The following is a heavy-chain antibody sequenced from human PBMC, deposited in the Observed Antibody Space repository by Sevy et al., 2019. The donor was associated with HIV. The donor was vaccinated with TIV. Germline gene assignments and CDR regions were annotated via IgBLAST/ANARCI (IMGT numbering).Heavy chain of an antibody. CDR1: GFTFSKYS. Sequence: GGSLRLSCAASGFTFSKYSMSWVRQPPGKGLEWVSTLSFGCGEINHADSVKGRFTISRDNSKNSWYLQMNNRRAEDTAVYYCAREGCTKPHDYWGQGTLVTVSS. CDR2: LSFGCGEI. CDR3: AREGCTKPHDY. D-gene: IGHD2-8*01. V-gene: IGHV3-23*01. J-gene: IGHJ4*02.